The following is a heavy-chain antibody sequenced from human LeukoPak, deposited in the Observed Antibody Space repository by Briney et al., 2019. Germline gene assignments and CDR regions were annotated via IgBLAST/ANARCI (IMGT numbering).Heavy chain of an antibody. D-gene: IGHD3-22*01. CDR3: AKDYYDSSGYYFWDY. CDR1: GFTFSSYG. J-gene: IGHJ4*02. CDR2: ISYDGSNK. Sequence: PGRSLRLSCAASGFTFSSYGMHWVRQAPGKGLEWVAVISYDGSNKYYADSVKGRFTISRDNSKNTLYLQMNSLRAEDTAVYYCAKDYYDSSGYYFWDYWGQGTLVTVAS. V-gene: IGHV3-30*18.